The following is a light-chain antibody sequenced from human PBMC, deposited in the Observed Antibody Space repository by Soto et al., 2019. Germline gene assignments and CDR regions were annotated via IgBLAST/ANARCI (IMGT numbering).Light chain of an antibody. J-gene: IGLJ1*01. CDR2: EVS. V-gene: IGLV2-23*02. Sequence: QSVLPQPASESGSPGQSITISCTGTSSEVGSYNLVSWYQQHPGKAPKLMIYEVSKRPSGVSTRFSGSKSGNTASLTISGLQAEDEADYYCCSYAGSSPYVFGTGT. CDR1: SSEVGSYNL. CDR3: CSYAGSSPYV.